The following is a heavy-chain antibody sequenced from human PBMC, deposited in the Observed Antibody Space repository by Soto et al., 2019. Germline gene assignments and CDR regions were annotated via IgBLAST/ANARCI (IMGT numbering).Heavy chain of an antibody. CDR3: TSIAVAEGFDP. CDR1: GFRVSVNY. D-gene: IGHD6-19*01. Sequence: EVQLVETGGGLIQPGGSLRLSCAASGFRVSVNYMSWVRQAPGKGLEWVSIIHSGGTTYYADSVKGRFTISRDNSKNTVYLQMDSLRDEDTGVYYCTSIAVAEGFDPWGQGTLVTVSS. J-gene: IGHJ5*02. CDR2: IHSGGTT. V-gene: IGHV3-53*02.